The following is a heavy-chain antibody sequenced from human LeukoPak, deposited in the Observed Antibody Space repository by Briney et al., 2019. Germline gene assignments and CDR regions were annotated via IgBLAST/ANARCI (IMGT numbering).Heavy chain of an antibody. Sequence: ASVKVSCKASGYTFTSYGVSWVRQAPGQGLEWMGWISAYNGNTNYAQKLQGRVTMTTDTSTSTAYMELRSLRSDDTAVYYCVELTPPTYCGGDCYGMWGQGTLVTVSS. CDR1: GYTFTSYG. J-gene: IGHJ4*02. CDR3: VELTPPTYCGGDCYGM. V-gene: IGHV1-18*01. CDR2: ISAYNGNT. D-gene: IGHD2-21*02.